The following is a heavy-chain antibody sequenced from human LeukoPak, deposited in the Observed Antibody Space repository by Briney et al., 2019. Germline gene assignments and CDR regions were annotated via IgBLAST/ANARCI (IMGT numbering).Heavy chain of an antibody. J-gene: IGHJ3*02. V-gene: IGHV3-74*01. D-gene: IGHD1-26*01. CDR1: GFTFSSYW. CDR2: ISTDEIGT. Sequence: GGSLRLSCAGSGFTFSSYWMHWVRQAPGKGLVWVSRISTDEIGTSYADSVKGRFTISRDNAKNTLYLQMNSLRAEDTAVYYCASGSATMAFDMWGQGTMVTVSS. CDR3: ASGSATMAFDM.